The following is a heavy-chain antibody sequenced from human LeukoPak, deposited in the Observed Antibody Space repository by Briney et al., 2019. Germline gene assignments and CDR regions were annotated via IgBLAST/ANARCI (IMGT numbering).Heavy chain of an antibody. D-gene: IGHD2-2*01. J-gene: IGHJ4*02. CDR2: IYYSGST. CDR3: ARVVHCSSTSCLDY. Sequence: SETLSLTCTVSGGSISSGGYYWSWIRQHPGKGLEWIGYIYYSGSTYYNPSLKSRVTISVDTSKNQFSLKLSSVTAADTAVYYCARVVHCSSTSCLDYWGQGTLVTVSS. CDR1: GGSISSGGYY. V-gene: IGHV4-31*03.